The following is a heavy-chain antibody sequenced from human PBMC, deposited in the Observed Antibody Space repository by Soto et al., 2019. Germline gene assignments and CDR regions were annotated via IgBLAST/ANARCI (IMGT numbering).Heavy chain of an antibody. D-gene: IGHD5-12*01. CDR3: ARNGTLTGYAAGMDV. J-gene: IGHJ6*02. CDR1: GGTFSDST. Sequence: QVQLVQSGAELRKPGSSVKVSCKASGGTFSDSTINWVRQAPGQRLEWMGGINPIFDTANYAEKLQGRVTITADESTSTSFMELSSLISEDTAVYYCARNGTLTGYAAGMDVWGQGNMVTVSS. V-gene: IGHV1-69*01. CDR2: INPIFDTA.